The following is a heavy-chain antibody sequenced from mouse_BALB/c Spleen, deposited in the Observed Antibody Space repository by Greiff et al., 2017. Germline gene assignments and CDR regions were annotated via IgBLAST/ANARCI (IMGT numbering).Heavy chain of an antibody. CDR1: GLTFSSFG. CDR3: AREKYYGSSTWFAY. Sequence: EVQVVESGGGLVQPGGSRKLSCAASGLTFSSFGMHWVRQAPEKGLEWVAYISSGSSTIYYADTVKGRFTISRDNPKNTLFLQMTSLRSEDTAMYYCAREKYYGSSTWFAYWGQGTLVTVSA. CDR2: ISSGSSTI. J-gene: IGHJ3*01. V-gene: IGHV5-17*02. D-gene: IGHD1-1*01.